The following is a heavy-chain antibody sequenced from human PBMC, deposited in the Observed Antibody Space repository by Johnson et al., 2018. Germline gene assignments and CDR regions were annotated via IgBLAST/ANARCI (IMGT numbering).Heavy chain of an antibody. CDR3: ENNGDHLTYYFGLDV. D-gene: IGHD2-8*01. V-gene: IGHV3-23*04. CDR2: ISDTGDKT. Sequence: VQLVESGGGLIQPGGSLRLSCAASGFTFRSYAMRWVRQAPGKGLEWVSSISDTGDKTYYGGSVRGRFTISRDNSKNVLYLQMNKLRAEETAVYYCENNGDHLTYYFGLDVWGQGTTVTVSS. J-gene: IGHJ6*02. CDR1: GFTFRSYA.